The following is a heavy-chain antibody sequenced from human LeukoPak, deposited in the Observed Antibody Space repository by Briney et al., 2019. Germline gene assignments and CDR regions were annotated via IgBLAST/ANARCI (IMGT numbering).Heavy chain of an antibody. V-gene: IGHV1-69*05. CDR2: IIPIFGTA. CDR3: ARETPMITFGGVFDY. J-gene: IGHJ4*02. Sequence: SVKVSCKASGGTFSSYAISWVRQAPGQGLEWMGGIIPIFGTANYAQKFQGRVTITMDESTSTAYMELSSLRSEDTAVYYCARETPMITFGGVFDYWGQGTLVTVSS. CDR1: GGTFSSYA. D-gene: IGHD3-16*01.